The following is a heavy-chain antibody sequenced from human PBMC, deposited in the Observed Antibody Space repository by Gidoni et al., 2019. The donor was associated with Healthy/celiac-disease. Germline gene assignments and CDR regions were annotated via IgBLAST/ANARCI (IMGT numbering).Heavy chain of an antibody. CDR2: ISSSSSTI. J-gene: IGHJ4*02. V-gene: IGHV3-48*01. D-gene: IGHD1-26*01. Sequence: EVQLVESGGGLVQPGGSLRLSCAASGFPFSSYSMNWVRQAPGKGLEWVSYISSSSSTIYYADSVKGRFTISRDNAKNSLYLQMNSLRAEDTAVYYCARESGSYQYYFDYWGQGTLVTVSS. CDR1: GFPFSSYS. CDR3: ARESGSYQYYFDY.